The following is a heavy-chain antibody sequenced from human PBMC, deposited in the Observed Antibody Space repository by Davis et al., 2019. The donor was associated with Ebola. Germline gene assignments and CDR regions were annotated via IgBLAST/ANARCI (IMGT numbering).Heavy chain of an antibody. V-gene: IGHV2-26*01. J-gene: IGHJ3*02. D-gene: IGHD3-16*02. CDR3: ARSRYNDYVWGSYRRDAFDI. CDR1: GFSLSNARMG. CDR2: IFSNDEK. Sequence: SGPTLVKPTETLTLTCTVSGFSLSNARMGVSWIRQPPGKALEWLAHIFSNDEKSYSTSLKSRLTISKDTSKSQVVLTMTNMAPVDTVTYYCARSRYNDYVWGSYRRDAFDIWGQGTMVAVSS.